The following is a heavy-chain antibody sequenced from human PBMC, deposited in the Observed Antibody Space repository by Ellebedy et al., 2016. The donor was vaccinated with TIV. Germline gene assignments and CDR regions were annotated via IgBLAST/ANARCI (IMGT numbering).Heavy chain of an antibody. CDR3: ARTEYLNCGGAGDCFRFDN. CDR1: SDSFSRFY. J-gene: IGHJ4*02. V-gene: IGHV4-59*01. CDR2: VSYYGNT. D-gene: IGHD2-21*01. Sequence: SETLSLTXAISSDSFSRFYWSWIRQAPGKELEWIAYVSYYGNTRYNPSLQHRVTISLATSKTHFSLTLTSVSAADTAVYYCARTEYLNCGGAGDCFRFDNWGPGTLVTVSS.